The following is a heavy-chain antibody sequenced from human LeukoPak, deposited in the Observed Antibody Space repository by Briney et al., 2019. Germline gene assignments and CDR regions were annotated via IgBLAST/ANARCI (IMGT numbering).Heavy chain of an antibody. Sequence: GASVKVSCKASGGTFSSYAISWVRQAPGQGLEWMGGIIPIFGTANYAQKFQGRVTITADESTSTAYMELSSLRSEDTAVYYCARDRYYDSSGYYFGGPTSFDYWGQGTLVTVSS. CDR1: GGTFSSYA. J-gene: IGHJ4*02. CDR3: ARDRYYDSSGYYFGGPTSFDY. D-gene: IGHD3-22*01. V-gene: IGHV1-69*13. CDR2: IIPIFGTA.